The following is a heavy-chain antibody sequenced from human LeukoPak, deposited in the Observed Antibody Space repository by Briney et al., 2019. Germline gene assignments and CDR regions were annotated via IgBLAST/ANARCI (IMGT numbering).Heavy chain of an antibody. D-gene: IGHD2-2*01. V-gene: IGHV1-69*05. Sequence: SVKVSCKASGGTFSNYAISWVRQAPGQGLEWMGGIIPIFGTANYAQKFQGRVTITTDESTSTAYMELSSLRSEDTAVYYCARSYCSSTSCYSYGYYYMDVWGKGTTVTVSS. CDR3: ARSYCSSTSCYSYGYYYMDV. CDR2: IIPIFGTA. CDR1: GGTFSNYA. J-gene: IGHJ6*03.